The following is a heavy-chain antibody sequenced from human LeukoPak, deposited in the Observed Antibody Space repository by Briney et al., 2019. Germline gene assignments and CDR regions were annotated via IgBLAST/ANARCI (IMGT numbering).Heavy chain of an antibody. CDR1: GFTFSMSG. J-gene: IGHJ4*02. Sequence: GGTLILSCAASGFTFSMSGMSWVRQAPGKGLEWVSAISISGGSTYYADSVKGRFTISRDNSKNTLYLQMNSLRAEDTAVYYCARDRESGDYWGQGTLVTVSS. CDR2: ISISGGST. D-gene: IGHD3-10*01. V-gene: IGHV3-23*01. CDR3: ARDRESGDY.